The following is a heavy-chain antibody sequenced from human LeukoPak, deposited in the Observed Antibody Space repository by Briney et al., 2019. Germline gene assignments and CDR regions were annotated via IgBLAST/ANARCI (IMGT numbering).Heavy chain of an antibody. V-gene: IGHV1-69*05. CDR1: GGTFISYA. CDR2: IIPIFGSA. Sequence: VASVKVSCKASGGTFISYAISWVRQAPGQGLEWMGRIIPIFGSASYARKFQDRVTIITDESTSTVHMELSSLRSEDTAVYYCARGKRESGCDIYHFDYWDQGTLVTVSS. CDR3: ARGKRESGCDIYHFDY. J-gene: IGHJ4*02. D-gene: IGHD5-12*01.